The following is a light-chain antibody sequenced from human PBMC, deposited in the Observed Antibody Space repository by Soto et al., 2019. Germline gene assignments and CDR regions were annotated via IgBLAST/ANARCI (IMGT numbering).Light chain of an antibody. J-gene: IGKJ1*01. V-gene: IGKV3-15*01. CDR3: QQYNNWWT. Sequence: EIVMTQSPATLSVSPGERATLSCRASQSVSNNLAWYQKKPGQAPKLLIYGASTRATGIPARFSGSGSGTEFTLTSISLQAEDFECCYCQQYNNWWTFGQGTRVDIK. CDR2: GAS. CDR1: QSVSNN.